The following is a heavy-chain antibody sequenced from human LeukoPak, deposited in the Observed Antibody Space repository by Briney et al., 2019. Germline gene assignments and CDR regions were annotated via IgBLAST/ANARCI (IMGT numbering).Heavy chain of an antibody. Sequence: PGGSLRLSCASSGFSFSGYAMIWVRQAPGKGLELVSTISGSGASTFYADSVRGRFITSKDIPSNIVYLQMNSLRAEDTAVYYCAKGGRGYTNYYFDYWGQGTLVTVSS. V-gene: IGHV3-23*01. J-gene: IGHJ4*02. CDR2: ISGSGAST. D-gene: IGHD2-2*02. CDR3: AKGGRGYTNYYFDY. CDR1: GFSFSGYA.